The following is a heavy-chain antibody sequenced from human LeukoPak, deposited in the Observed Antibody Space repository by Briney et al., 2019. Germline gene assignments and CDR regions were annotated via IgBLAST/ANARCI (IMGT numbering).Heavy chain of an antibody. CDR2: IKQDGSEK. CDR1: GFTFSSYW. V-gene: IGHV3-7*03. Sequence: GGSLRLSCAASGFTFSSYWMSWVRQAPGKGLEWVANIKQDGSEKYYGDSVKGRFTISRDNAQNSPHLQMNSLRSEDTAVYYCARLSSGWYGDFDYWGQGTLVTVSS. J-gene: IGHJ4*01. CDR3: ARLSSGWYGDFDY. D-gene: IGHD6-19*01.